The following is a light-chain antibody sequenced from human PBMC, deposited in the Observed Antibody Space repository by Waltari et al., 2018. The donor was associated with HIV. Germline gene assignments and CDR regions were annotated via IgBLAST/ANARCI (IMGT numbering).Light chain of an antibody. V-gene: IGLV1-47*01. J-gene: IGLJ3*02. CDR2: RNN. CDR3: AAGDDSLSGLV. Sequence: QPVLTQPPSASGTPGPRVTISCSGTSSNIGRNYVYWYPQLPGTAPKLLTYRNNQRPSGVPDRFSGSKSVTSASLAISGLRSEDETNYYCAAGDDSLSGLVFGGGTKLTVL. CDR1: SSNIGRNY.